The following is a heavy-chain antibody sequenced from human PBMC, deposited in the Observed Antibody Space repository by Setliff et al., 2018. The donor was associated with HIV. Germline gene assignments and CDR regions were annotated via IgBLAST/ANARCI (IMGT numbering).Heavy chain of an antibody. V-gene: IGHV4-34*12. CDR1: GGSFSGYY. J-gene: IGHJ4*02. CDR2: IIHSGST. Sequence: TLSLTCAVYGGSFSGYYWSWIRQPPGKGLEWIGEIIHSGSTNYNPSLKSRVTISVDTSKNQFSLKLSSVTAADPAVYYCARRSGFALDYWGQGTLVTVSS. D-gene: IGHD5-12*01. CDR3: ARRSGFALDY.